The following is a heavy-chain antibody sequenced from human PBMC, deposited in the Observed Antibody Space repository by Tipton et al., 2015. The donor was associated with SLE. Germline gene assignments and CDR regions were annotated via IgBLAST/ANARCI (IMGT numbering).Heavy chain of an antibody. CDR2: INHSGST. D-gene: IGHD5-18*01. V-gene: IGHV4-34*01. CDR3: AREGSYGSYFDY. CDR1: GGSFSGYY. Sequence: TLSLTCAVYGGSFSGYYWSWIRQPPGKGLEWIGEINHSGSTNYNPSLKSRVTISVDTSKNQFSLKLSSVTAADTAVYYCAREGSYGSYFDYWGQGTLVTVSS. J-gene: IGHJ4*02.